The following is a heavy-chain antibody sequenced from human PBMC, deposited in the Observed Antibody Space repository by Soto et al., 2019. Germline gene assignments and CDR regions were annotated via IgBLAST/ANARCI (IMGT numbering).Heavy chain of an antibody. D-gene: IGHD3-10*01. Sequence: ASVKVSCKASGYTFITYSLHWVRQAPGQSLEWMGWINAGNGNTKDSQKFQGRVTITRDTSASTAYMELSSLRSEDTAVYYCARGRTGSGSADFNYWSQGTLVTVSS. J-gene: IGHJ4*02. V-gene: IGHV1-3*01. CDR1: GYTFITYS. CDR2: INAGNGNT. CDR3: ARGRTGSGSADFNY.